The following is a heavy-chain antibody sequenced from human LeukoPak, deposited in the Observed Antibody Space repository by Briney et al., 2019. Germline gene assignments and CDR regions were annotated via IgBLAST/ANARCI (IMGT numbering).Heavy chain of an antibody. J-gene: IGHJ5*02. Sequence: PWGSLRLSCAASGFIFSSYWMHWVRQAPGRGLVWVSRINTDGTSTSYADSVKGRFTISRDNAKNTLSLQMNSLRAEDTAVYYCAREHTYSSSWWLWFDPWGQGTLVTVSS. D-gene: IGHD6-13*01. CDR2: INTDGTST. V-gene: IGHV3-74*01. CDR1: GFIFSSYW. CDR3: AREHTYSSSWWLWFDP.